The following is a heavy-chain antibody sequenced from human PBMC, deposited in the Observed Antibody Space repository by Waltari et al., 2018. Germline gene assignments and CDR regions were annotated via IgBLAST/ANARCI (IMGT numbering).Heavy chain of an antibody. Sequence: QVQLQESGPGLVKPSETLSLSCTVSGGSISSGGFYWSWIRQSPGKGLEGIGYVYNTGRATYSPSFKSRATISVDTSKNQFSLNLSSVTAAETAMYYCARAKSGVVPDVWGNGTTVTVSS. D-gene: IGHD3-3*01. CDR2: VYNTGRA. J-gene: IGHJ6*04. CDR1: GGSISSGGFY. V-gene: IGHV4-61*08. CDR3: ARAKSGVVPDV.